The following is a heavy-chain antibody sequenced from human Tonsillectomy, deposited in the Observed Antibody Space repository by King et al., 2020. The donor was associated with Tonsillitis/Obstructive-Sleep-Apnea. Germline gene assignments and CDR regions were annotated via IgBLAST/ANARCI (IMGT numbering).Heavy chain of an antibody. D-gene: IGHD4-17*01. Sequence: QLVQSGGGVVQPGRSLRLSCAASGFTFTSYGIHWVRQAPGKGLEWVAVISYDGSNKYYADSVKGRFTISRDNSKNTLYLQMNSLRAEDTAVYYCAKAADFGDYRFYYYYDMDVWGQGTTVTVSS. CDR1: GFTFTSYG. CDR3: AKAADFGDYRFYYYYDMDV. CDR2: ISYDGSNK. V-gene: IGHV3-30*18. J-gene: IGHJ6*02.